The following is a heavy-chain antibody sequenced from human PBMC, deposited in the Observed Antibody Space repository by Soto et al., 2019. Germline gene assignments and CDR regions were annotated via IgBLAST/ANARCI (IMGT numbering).Heavy chain of an antibody. CDR1: GFTVSNYG. V-gene: IGHV3-33*01. J-gene: IGHJ3*02. CDR3: ARVEAWTDGALDI. CDR2: IWKDGNNK. Sequence: QVQLVESGGGVVQPGQSLRLSCAASGFTVSNYGMHWVRQAPGKGLEWVAVIWKDGNNKYYRDSVKGRFTISRGNSKNTLERQMSSLRGEDTVVYYCARVEAWTDGALDIWGQGTMVTVSS. D-gene: IGHD2-21*02.